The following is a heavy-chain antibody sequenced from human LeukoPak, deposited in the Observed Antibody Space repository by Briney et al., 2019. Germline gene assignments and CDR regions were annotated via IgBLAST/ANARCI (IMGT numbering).Heavy chain of an antibody. CDR1: GGPISGSSYY. V-gene: IGHV4-39*01. CDR2: IYYSGST. CDR3: ARLVYSSGWYTARDDYFDY. D-gene: IGHD6-19*01. J-gene: IGHJ4*02. Sequence: SETLSLTCTVSGGPISGSSYYWGWIRQPPGKGLEWIGSIYYSGSTNYNPSLKSRVTISVDTSKNQFSLKLSSVTAADTAVYYCARLVYSSGWYTARDDYFDYWGQGTLVTVSS.